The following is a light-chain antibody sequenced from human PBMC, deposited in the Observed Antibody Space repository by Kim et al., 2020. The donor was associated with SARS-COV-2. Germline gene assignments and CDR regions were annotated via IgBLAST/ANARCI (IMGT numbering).Light chain of an antibody. V-gene: IGKV3-15*01. CDR3: KQWNTWPLT. CDR2: GAS. Sequence: RVMTQPPATLSLSPGEGATLSCRASHSVSTNLAWYQQKPGQAPRLLIFGASARATDIPARFSGSGSGTEFTLTISSLQSEDSSVYYCKQWNTWPLTFGVGTKLQTK. J-gene: IGKJ4*01. CDR1: HSVSTN.